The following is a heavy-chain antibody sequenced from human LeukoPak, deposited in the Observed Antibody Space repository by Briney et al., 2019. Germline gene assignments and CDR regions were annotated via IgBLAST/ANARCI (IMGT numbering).Heavy chain of an antibody. V-gene: IGHV3-48*01. CDR3: ARGGLYYDTSAYYYMNY. J-gene: IGHJ4*02. CDR2: ITAAGNVI. CDR1: GFTFSTYN. Sequence: GGSLRLSCAASGFTFSTYNMHWVRPAPGKGLEWISYITAAGNVIFYADSVKGRFTISRDEAKNSLYLQMDSLRAEDTAFYYCARGGLYYDTSAYYYMNYWGQGTLVTVSS. D-gene: IGHD3-22*01.